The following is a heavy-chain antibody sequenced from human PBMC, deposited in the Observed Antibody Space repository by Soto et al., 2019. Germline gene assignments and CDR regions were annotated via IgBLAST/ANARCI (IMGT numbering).Heavy chain of an antibody. D-gene: IGHD6-19*01. CDR1: GYTFSTYW. V-gene: IGHV5-51*01. CDR3: ARLPQSQWLVLFDI. Sequence: GESLKISCKASGYTFSTYWIGWVRQMPGQGLEWMGIIFPSNSDTRYSPPFQGQVTISADESISTAYLQWSSLKASDTAMYYCARLPQSQWLVLFDIWGQGPMVTVS. CDR2: IFPSNSDT. J-gene: IGHJ3*02.